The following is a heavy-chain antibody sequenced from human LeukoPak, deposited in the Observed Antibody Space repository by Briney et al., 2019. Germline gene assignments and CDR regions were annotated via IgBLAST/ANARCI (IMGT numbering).Heavy chain of an antibody. J-gene: IGHJ4*02. CDR3: AKDTNYYDSSGYYLNFDY. Sequence: PGGSLRLSCAASGFTFSSYAMSWVRQAPGKGLEWVSAISGSGGSTYYADSVKGRFTISRDNSKNTLYLQMNSLRAEDTAVYYCAKDTNYYDSSGYYLNFDYWGQGTLVTVSS. CDR2: ISGSGGST. D-gene: IGHD3-22*01. V-gene: IGHV3-23*01. CDR1: GFTFSSYA.